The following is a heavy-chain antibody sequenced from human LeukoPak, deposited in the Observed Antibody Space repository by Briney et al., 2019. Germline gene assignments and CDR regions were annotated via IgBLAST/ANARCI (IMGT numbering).Heavy chain of an antibody. V-gene: IGHV4-39*07. J-gene: IGHJ5*02. CDR3: ARGGSSWSGDNWFDP. CDR1: GGSISSSSYY. D-gene: IGHD6-13*01. Sequence: SETLSLPCTVSGGSISSSSYYWGWIRQPPGKGLEWIGCIYYSGSTYYNPSLKSRVTISVYTSKNHVSLKLSSVTAADTAVYYCARGGSSWSGDNWFDPWGQGTLVTVSS. CDR2: IYYSGST.